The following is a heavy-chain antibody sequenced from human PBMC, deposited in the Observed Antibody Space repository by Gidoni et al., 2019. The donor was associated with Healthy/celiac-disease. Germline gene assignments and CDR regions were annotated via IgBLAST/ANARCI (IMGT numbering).Heavy chain of an antibody. Sequence: QVQLQQWVSGLFQPSATLSLTCAVYGGSFSGYYWSWIRQPPGKGLEWIGEINHSGSTNDNPSLKSRVTISVDTSKNQCSLKLSSVTAADTAVYYCARLVGANGDAFDIWGQGTMVTVSS. CDR1: GGSFSGYY. CDR2: INHSGST. D-gene: IGHD1-26*01. CDR3: ARLVGANGDAFDI. J-gene: IGHJ3*02. V-gene: IGHV4-34*01.